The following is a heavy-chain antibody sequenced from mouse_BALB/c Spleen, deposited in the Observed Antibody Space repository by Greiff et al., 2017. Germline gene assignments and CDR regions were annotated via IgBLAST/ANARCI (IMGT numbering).Heavy chain of an antibody. CDR2: ISSGGST. D-gene: IGHD1-1*01. Sequence: EVKVEESGGGLVKPGGSLKLSCAASGFTFSSYAMSWVRQTPEKRLEWVASISSGGSTYYPDSVKGRFTISRDNARNILYLQMSSLRSEDTAMYYCARGLGLLRYSDYWGQGTTLTVSS. CDR1: GFTFSSYA. V-gene: IGHV5-6-5*01. J-gene: IGHJ2*01. CDR3: ARGLGLLRYSDY.